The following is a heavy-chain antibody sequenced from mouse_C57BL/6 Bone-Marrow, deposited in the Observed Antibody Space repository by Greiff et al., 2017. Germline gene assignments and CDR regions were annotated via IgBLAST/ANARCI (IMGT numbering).Heavy chain of an antibody. CDR1: GYTFTSYW. CDR3: ARVLCIGPPWYFDV. D-gene: IGHD6-5*01. J-gene: IGHJ1*03. CDR2: IDPSDSYT. Sequence: VQLQESGAELVMPGASVKLSCKASGYTFTSYWMHWVKQRPGQGLEWIGEIDPSDSYTNYNQKFKGKSTLTVDKSSSTAYMQLSSLTSENSSVYYCARVLCIGPPWYFDVWGTGTTVTVSS. V-gene: IGHV1-69*01.